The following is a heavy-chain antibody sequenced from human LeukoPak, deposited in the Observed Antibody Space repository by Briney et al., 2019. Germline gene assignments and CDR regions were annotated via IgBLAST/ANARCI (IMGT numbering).Heavy chain of an antibody. CDR2: INHSGST. Sequence: KASETLSLTCAVYGGSFSGYYWSWIRQPPGKGLEWIGEINHSGSTNYNPSLKSRVTISVDTSKNQFSLKLSSVTAADTAVYYCARHGAPGGEIDYWGQGTLVTVSS. V-gene: IGHV4-34*01. J-gene: IGHJ4*02. CDR1: GGSFSGYY. D-gene: IGHD3-16*01. CDR3: ARHGAPGGEIDY.